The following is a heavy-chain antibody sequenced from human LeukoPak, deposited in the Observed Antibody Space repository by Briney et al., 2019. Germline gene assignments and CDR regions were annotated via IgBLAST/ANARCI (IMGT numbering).Heavy chain of an antibody. V-gene: IGHV1-18*01. D-gene: IGHD5-12*01. Sequence: ASVKVSCKASGYTFSSYGIGWVRQAPGQGLEWMGWISGYNGNTNYAQKLQGRVSMTTDTSTTTAYMELRSLTSDDTALYYCARSSLGTITAGPFDYWGQGTLVTASS. CDR3: ARSSLGTITAGPFDY. CDR1: GYTFSSYG. CDR2: ISGYNGNT. J-gene: IGHJ4*02.